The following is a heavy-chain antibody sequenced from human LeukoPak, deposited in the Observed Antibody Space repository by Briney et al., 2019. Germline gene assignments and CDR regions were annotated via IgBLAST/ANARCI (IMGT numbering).Heavy chain of an antibody. Sequence: GGSLRLSCAASGFTFSNAWMSWVRQAPGKGLEWVGRIKSKTDGGTTDYAAPVKGRFTISRDDSKNTLYLQMNSLKTEDTAVYYCTTAAYDFWSGYPLDYWGQGTLVTVSS. CDR2: IKSKTDGGTT. J-gene: IGHJ4*02. V-gene: IGHV3-15*01. CDR3: TTAAYDFWSGYPLDY. CDR1: GFTFSNAW. D-gene: IGHD3-3*01.